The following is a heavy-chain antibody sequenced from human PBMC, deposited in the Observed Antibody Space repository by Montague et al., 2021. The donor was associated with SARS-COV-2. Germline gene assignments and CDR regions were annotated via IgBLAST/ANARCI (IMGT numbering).Heavy chain of an antibody. CDR1: GGSISSGSYY. V-gene: IGHV4-61*02. Sequence: TLSLTCTVSGGSISSGSYYWSWIRQPSGKGLVWIGSNYSSGNTNYNPSLKSRVTISVDTSKNQFSLKLSSVTAADTAVYYCARGGGSGGQRANHFDSWGQGTLVTVSS. J-gene: IGHJ4*02. CDR2: NYSSGNT. D-gene: IGHD2-15*01. CDR3: ARGGGSGGQRANHFDS.